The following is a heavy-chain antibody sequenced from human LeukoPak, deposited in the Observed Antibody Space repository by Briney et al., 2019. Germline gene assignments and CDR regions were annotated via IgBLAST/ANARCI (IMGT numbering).Heavy chain of an antibody. CDR2: INHSGST. CDR3: ARRGYSYGLFGY. Sequence: KPSETLSLTCAVYGGSFSGYYWSWIRQPPGKGLEWIGEINHSGSTNYNPSLKSRVTISVDTSKNQFSLKLSSVTAADTAVYYCARRGYSYGLFGYWGQGTLVTVSS. D-gene: IGHD5-18*01. CDR1: GGSFSGYY. V-gene: IGHV4-34*01. J-gene: IGHJ4*02.